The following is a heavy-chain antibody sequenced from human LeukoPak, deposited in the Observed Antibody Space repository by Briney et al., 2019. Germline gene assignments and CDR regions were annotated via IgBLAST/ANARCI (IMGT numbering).Heavy chain of an antibody. V-gene: IGHV3-23*01. CDR2: ISGNADII. CDR3: ANDFYVPND. J-gene: IGHJ4*02. CDR1: GFTFSSYT. Sequence: GRSLRLSCAASGFTFSSYTMSWVRQAPGEGLEWVSAISGNADIIYTAESVRGRFTISRDNSKNTVYKQMNSLRAQDTDLYYCANDFYVPNDWGRGTLVTVSS. D-gene: IGHD2/OR15-2a*01.